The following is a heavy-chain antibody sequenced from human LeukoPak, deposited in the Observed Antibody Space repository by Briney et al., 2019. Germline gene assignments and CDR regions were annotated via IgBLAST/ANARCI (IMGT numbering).Heavy chain of an antibody. CDR2: IYPGDSDT. D-gene: IGHD1-26*01. Sequence: GESLKISCKGSGYTFTNYWIGWVRQMPGKGLEWMGIIYPGDSDTRYNPSFQGQVTISADKSISTAFLQWSSLKASDTAMYYCAWSMGPNLFDYWGQGTLLTVSS. J-gene: IGHJ4*02. CDR1: GYTFTNYW. CDR3: AWSMGPNLFDY. V-gene: IGHV5-51*01.